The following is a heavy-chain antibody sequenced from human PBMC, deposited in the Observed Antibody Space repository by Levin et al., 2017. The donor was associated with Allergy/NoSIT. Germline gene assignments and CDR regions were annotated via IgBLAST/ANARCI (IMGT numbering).Heavy chain of an antibody. V-gene: IGHV4-39*01. D-gene: IGHD2-2*01. J-gene: IGHJ5*02. CDR1: GGSISSSSYY. Sequence: SETLSLTCTVSGGSISSSSYYWGWIRQPPGKGLEWIGSIYYSGSTYYNPSLKSRVTISVDTSKNQFSLKLSSVTAADTAVYYCARHIRLPAVPTRYNWFDPWGQGTLVTVSS. CDR2: IYYSGST. CDR3: ARHIRLPAVPTRYNWFDP.